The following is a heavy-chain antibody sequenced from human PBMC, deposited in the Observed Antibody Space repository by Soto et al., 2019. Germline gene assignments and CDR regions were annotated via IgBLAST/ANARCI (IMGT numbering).Heavy chain of an antibody. D-gene: IGHD6-19*01. J-gene: IGHJ4*02. V-gene: IGHV1-69*12. Sequence: QVQLVQSGAEVKKPGSSVKVSCKASGGTFSSYAISWVRQAPGQGLEWMGGIIPIFGTANYAQKFQGRVTITADESTSTAYMELSSLRSEGTAVYYCASDGPAVIAVAGANDWGQGTLVTFSS. CDR1: GGTFSSYA. CDR2: IIPIFGTA. CDR3: ASDGPAVIAVAGAND.